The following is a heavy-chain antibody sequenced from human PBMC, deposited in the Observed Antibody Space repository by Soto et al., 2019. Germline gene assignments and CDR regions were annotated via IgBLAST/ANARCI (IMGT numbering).Heavy chain of an antibody. Sequence: QVQLVQSGTEVKKPGALVKVSCKASGYTFTTSGITWVRQAPGQGPEYMGWISTARGDTNCAQKFQDRITMTKDTSTSTVYMELRTLRSDDTAVYYCARSRDYYTDYWGQGSLVTVSS. CDR1: GYTFTTSG. V-gene: IGHV1-18*01. CDR3: ARSRDYYTDY. CDR2: ISTARGDT. J-gene: IGHJ4*02.